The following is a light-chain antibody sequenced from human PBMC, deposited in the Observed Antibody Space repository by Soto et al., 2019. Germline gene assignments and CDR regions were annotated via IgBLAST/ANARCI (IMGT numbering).Light chain of an antibody. CDR3: SSYTTSNSVV. V-gene: IGLV2-14*01. Sequence: QSALTQPASVSGSPGQSITISCTGTSSDVGAYNYVSWYQHHPGKAPKVMIYEVSDRPSGVSNRFSGSKSGNTASLTISGLQAEDEADYYCSSYTTSNSVVFGGGTKLTVL. CDR2: EVS. J-gene: IGLJ2*01. CDR1: SSDVGAYNY.